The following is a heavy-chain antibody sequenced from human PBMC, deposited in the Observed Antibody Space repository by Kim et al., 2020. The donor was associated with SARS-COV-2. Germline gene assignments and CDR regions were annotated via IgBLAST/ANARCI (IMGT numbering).Heavy chain of an antibody. Sequence: NYNPSLKSRVTMSVDTSKNQFSLKLSSVTAADTAVYYCARASMVRGPFDYWGQGTLVTVSS. J-gene: IGHJ4*02. D-gene: IGHD3-10*01. V-gene: IGHV4-4*07. CDR3: ARASMVRGPFDY.